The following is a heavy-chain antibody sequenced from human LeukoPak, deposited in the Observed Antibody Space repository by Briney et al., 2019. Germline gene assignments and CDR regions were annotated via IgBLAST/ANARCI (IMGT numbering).Heavy chain of an antibody. V-gene: IGHV4-39*01. Sequence: SETLSLTCTVSGGXISSSSYHWGWIRQPPGKGLEWIGTFSYSGTTYYNPSLKSRVTISIDTSKNQFSLKLTSVPAADTAEYYCARHRGFYDSSGYFLPYCFDCWGQGTLVSVSS. J-gene: IGHJ4*02. CDR3: ARHRGFYDSSGYFLPYCFDC. CDR2: FSYSGTT. D-gene: IGHD3-22*01. CDR1: GGXISSSSYH.